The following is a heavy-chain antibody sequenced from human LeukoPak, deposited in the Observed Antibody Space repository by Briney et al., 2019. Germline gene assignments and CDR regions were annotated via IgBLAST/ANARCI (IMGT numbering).Heavy chain of an antibody. Sequence: PGGSLRLSCAASGFTFSNYWMHWVRQAPGKGLVWLSRINSDGSSTSYADSVKRRFTISRDNAKNTLYVQMNSLRDEDTAVYYCVRQYRVAAPADYWGQGTLVTVSS. CDR2: INSDGSST. J-gene: IGHJ4*02. D-gene: IGHD6-13*01. CDR3: VRQYRVAAPADY. V-gene: IGHV3-74*01. CDR1: GFTFSNYW.